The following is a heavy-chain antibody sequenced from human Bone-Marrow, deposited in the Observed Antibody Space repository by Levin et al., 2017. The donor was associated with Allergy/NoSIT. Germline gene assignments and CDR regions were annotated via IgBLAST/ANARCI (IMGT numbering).Heavy chain of an antibody. CDR1: GYSFTSYS. Sequence: ASVKVSCKTSGYSFTSYSITWVRQAPGQGLECMGWISVYNGNANYAQRLQGRVAMTTDTSTNTAYMELRSLRSDDTAVYYCARAIAVAGESRFDSWGQGTVVTISS. V-gene: IGHV1-18*01. D-gene: IGHD6-19*01. CDR3: ARAIAVAGESRFDS. CDR2: ISVYNGNA. J-gene: IGHJ4*02.